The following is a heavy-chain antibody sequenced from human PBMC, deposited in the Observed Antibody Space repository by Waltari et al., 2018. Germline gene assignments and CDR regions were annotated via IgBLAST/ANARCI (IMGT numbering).Heavy chain of an antibody. CDR1: GFTFDDYA. J-gene: IGHJ5*02. V-gene: IGHV3-9*01. CDR3: AKDHLGYWFDP. Sequence: EVQLVESGGGLVQPGRSLRLSCAASGFTFDDYAMHWARQAPGKGLEWVSGISWNSGSIGYSDSVKGRFTISRDNAKNSLYLQMNSLRAEDTALYYCAKDHLGYWFDPWGQGTLVTVSS. D-gene: IGHD2-15*01. CDR2: ISWNSGSI.